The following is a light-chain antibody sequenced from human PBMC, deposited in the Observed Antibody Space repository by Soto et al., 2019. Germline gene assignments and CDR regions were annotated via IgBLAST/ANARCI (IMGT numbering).Light chain of an antibody. J-gene: IGKJ3*01. CDR1: QNINNW. Sequence: DIQMTQSPSSVSASVGDRVTITCRASQNINNWLAWYQQKPGKAPKLLSFGASTLQSGVPSRFSGSGSGTDFTLTISSLQPEDFATYYCQQANSLSTFGPGTKVHIK. CDR2: GAS. CDR3: QQANSLST. V-gene: IGKV1-12*01.